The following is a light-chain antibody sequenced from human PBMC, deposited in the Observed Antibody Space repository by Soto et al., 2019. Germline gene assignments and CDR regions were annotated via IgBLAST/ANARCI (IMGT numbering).Light chain of an antibody. CDR3: QQYESTPPT. CDR2: WAS. J-gene: IGKJ2*01. CDR1: QSVLYSSNNKNY. Sequence: DIVMTQSPDCLAVSLGERATINCKSSQSVLYSSNNKNYLAWYQQRPGQPPKLLIYWASTRESGVPDRFSGSGSGRYFTLTITSLQAEDVVVYYCQQYESTPPTFGQGTKLEIE. V-gene: IGKV4-1*01.